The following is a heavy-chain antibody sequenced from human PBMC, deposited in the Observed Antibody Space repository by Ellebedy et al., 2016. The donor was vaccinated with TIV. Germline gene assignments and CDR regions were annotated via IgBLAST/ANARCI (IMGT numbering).Heavy chain of an antibody. Sequence: GGSLRLXXTASGSTFSNYVMSWVRQAPGKGLKWVSGISRTDDSTYYADSVKGRFTISRDDPKSTLYLQMNNLRAEDTAVYYCAKDRDDAGDFVFDSWGQGTLVTVSS. J-gene: IGHJ4*02. CDR1: GSTFSNYV. CDR2: ISRTDDST. CDR3: AKDRDDAGDFVFDS. D-gene: IGHD4-17*01. V-gene: IGHV3-23*01.